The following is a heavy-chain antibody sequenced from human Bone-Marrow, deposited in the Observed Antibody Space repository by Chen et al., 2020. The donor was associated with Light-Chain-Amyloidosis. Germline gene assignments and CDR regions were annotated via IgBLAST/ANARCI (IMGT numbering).Heavy chain of an antibody. V-gene: IGHV3-7*01. D-gene: IGHD2-8*02. CDR3: ARDRGWWTFDI. CDR1: EFTFTNFW. Sequence: EVQLVESGGGLVQPGGSLRLSCTASEFTFTNFWMIWVRQAPGKGLEWVANIKQDGSKNYYVDSVKGRFTISRDNAKNSLYLQMNSLRAEDTAVYYCARDRGWWTFDIWGQGTMVTVPS. J-gene: IGHJ3*02. CDR2: IKQDGSKN.